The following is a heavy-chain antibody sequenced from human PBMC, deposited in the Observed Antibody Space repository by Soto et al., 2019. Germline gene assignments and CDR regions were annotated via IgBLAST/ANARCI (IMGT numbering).Heavy chain of an antibody. D-gene: IGHD6-6*01. V-gene: IGHV4-31*03. CDR1: GGSISSGGYY. CDR3: ARDSVATYNWFDP. J-gene: IGHJ5*02. Sequence: QVQLQESGPGLVKPSQTLSLTCTVSGGSISSGGYYWSWIRQHPGKGLEWIGYIYYSGSTYYNPSLQSRVTISVDTSKNQFSLKLSSVTAADTAVYYCARDSVATYNWFDPWGQGTLVTVSS. CDR2: IYYSGST.